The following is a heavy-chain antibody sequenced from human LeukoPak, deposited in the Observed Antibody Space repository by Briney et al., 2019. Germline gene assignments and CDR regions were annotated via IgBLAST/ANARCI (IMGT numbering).Heavy chain of an antibody. J-gene: IGHJ5*02. CDR1: GFTFSSYS. V-gene: IGHV3-21*01. CDR2: ISSSSSYI. CDR3: ATGYCSSCNWFDP. Sequence: GSLRLSCAASGFTFSSYSMNWVRQAPGKGLEWVSSISSSSSYIYYADSVKGRFTISRDNAKNSLYLQMSSLRAEDTAVYYCATGYCSSCNWFDPWGQGTLVTVSS. D-gene: IGHD2-15*01.